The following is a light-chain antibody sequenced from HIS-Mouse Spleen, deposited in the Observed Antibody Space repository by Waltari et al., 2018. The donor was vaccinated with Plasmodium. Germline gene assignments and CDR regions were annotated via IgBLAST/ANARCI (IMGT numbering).Light chain of an antibody. CDR1: SLRSYY. J-gene: IGLJ2*01. Sequence: LAHSPAVSVALGQTVRITCQGDSLRSYYARWYQQKPGQAPVLVIYGKNNRPSGIPDRFSGSSSGNTASLTITGAQAEDEADYYCNSRDSSGNHLGVVFGGGTKLTVL. V-gene: IGLV3-19*01. CDR2: GKN. CDR3: NSRDSSGNHLGVV.